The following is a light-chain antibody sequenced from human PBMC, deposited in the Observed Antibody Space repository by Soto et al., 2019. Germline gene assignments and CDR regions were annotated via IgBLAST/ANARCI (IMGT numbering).Light chain of an antibody. V-gene: IGLV1-40*01. Sequence: QSVLTQPPSVSGAPGQSVTISCTGSDSNVGSGFDVHWYQQLPGTAPKLLIYANTNRPSGVPDRFSGFKSGSSASLAITGLQAEDEADYYCQSYDTSPSGPVVFGGGTKVTVL. CDR2: ANT. J-gene: IGLJ2*01. CDR3: QSYDTSPSGPVV. CDR1: DSNVGSGFD.